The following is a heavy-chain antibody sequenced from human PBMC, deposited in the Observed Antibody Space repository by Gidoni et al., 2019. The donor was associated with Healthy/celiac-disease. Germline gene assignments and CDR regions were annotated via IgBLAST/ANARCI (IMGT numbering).Heavy chain of an antibody. CDR2: IYYSGST. CDR3: ARPYGDPPNYYYYMDV. D-gene: IGHD4-17*01. J-gene: IGHJ6*03. Sequence: QLQLQESGPGLVKPSETLSLTCTVSGGSISSSSYYWGWIRQPPGKGLEWIGSIYYSGSTYYNPSLKSRVTISVDTSKNQFSLKLSSVTAADTAVYYCARPYGDPPNYYYYMDVWGKGTTVTVSS. V-gene: IGHV4-39*01. CDR1: GGSISSSSYY.